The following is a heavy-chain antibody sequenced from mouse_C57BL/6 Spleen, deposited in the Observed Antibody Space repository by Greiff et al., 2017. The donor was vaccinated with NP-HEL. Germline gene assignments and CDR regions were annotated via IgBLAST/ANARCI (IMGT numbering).Heavy chain of an antibody. CDR1: GYAFSSYW. V-gene: IGHV1-80*01. J-gene: IGHJ1*03. CDR2: IYPGDGDT. CDR3: ARFSYDYWYFDV. D-gene: IGHD2-4*01. Sequence: VQLQQSGAELVKPGASVKISCKASGYAFSSYWMNWVKQRPGKGLEWIGQIYPGDGDTNYNGKFKGKATLTADKSSSTAYMQLSSLTSEDSAVYFCARFSYDYWYFDVWGTGTTVTVSS.